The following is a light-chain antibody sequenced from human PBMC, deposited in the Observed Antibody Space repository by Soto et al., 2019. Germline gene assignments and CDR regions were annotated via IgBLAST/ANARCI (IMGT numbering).Light chain of an antibody. V-gene: IGLV2-8*01. J-gene: IGLJ2*01. CDR2: EAI. Sequence: QSALTQPPSASGSPGQSVAISCTGTSSDVGGYNYVSWYQQHSGKAPKLMIYEAIKRPSGVPDRFSGYKSGNTASLTVSGLQAEDEADYYCSSYAGSNNFVVFGGGTQLTVL. CDR1: SSDVGGYNY. CDR3: SSYAGSNNFVV.